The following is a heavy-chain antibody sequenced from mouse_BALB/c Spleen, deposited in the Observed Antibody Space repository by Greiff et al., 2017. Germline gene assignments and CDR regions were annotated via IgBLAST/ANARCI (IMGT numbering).Heavy chain of an antibody. CDR2: IDPSDSYT. CDR3: ARSYYRSAWFAY. J-gene: IGHJ3*01. Sequence: QVQLQQPGAELVKPGASVKLSCKASGYTFTSYWMHWVKQRPGQGLEWIGEIDPSDSYTNYNQKFKGKATLTVDKSSSTAYMQLSSLTSEDSAVYDCARSYYRSAWFAYWGQGTLVTVSA. D-gene: IGHD2-14*01. CDR1: GYTFTSYW. V-gene: IGHV1-69*02.